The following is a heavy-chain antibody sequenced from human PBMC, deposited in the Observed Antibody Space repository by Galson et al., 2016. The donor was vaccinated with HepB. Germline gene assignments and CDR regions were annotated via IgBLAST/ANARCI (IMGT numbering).Heavy chain of an antibody. D-gene: IGHD4-11*01. Sequence: SLRLSCAASGFRFDDFGLHWVRQVPGKGLEWVSGINWKGDSVAYADYVKGRFTISRDNAKNSLYLQMTSLRSEDTALYYCAKARGFTVTTDAFDSWGQGTLVTVSS. CDR3: AKARGFTVTTDAFDS. CDR2: INWKGDSV. J-gene: IGHJ4*02. V-gene: IGHV3-9*01. CDR1: GFRFDDFG.